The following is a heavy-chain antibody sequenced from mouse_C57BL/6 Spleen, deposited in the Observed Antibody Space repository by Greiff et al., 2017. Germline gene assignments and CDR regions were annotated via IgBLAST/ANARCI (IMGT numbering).Heavy chain of an antibody. CDR2: ISGGGGNT. CDR3: ASRYDYDGGFDY. J-gene: IGHJ2*01. V-gene: IGHV5-9*01. Sequence: EVKLMESGGGLVKPGGSLKLSCAASGFTFSSYTMSWVRQTPEKRLEWVATISGGGGNTYYPDSVKGRFTISRDNAKNTLYLQMSSLRSEDTALYYCASRYDYDGGFDYWGQGTTLTVSS. CDR1: GFTFSSYT. D-gene: IGHD2-4*01.